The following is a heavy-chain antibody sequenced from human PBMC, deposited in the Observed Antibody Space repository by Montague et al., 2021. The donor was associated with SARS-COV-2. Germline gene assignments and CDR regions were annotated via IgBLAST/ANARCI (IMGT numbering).Heavy chain of an antibody. CDR2: ISYKGNT. Sequence: SETLSLTCTVSGGSLNNHYWSWIRKAPGKELEWLGNISYKGNTNYNVFLWGRVSMSLDTPQNQFSLRLTSLTAADTAVSYCAGSISSSGARDNWGQGILVTVS. D-gene: IGHD3-22*01. CDR3: AGSISSSGARDN. V-gene: IGHV4-59*11. J-gene: IGHJ4*02. CDR1: GGSLNNHY.